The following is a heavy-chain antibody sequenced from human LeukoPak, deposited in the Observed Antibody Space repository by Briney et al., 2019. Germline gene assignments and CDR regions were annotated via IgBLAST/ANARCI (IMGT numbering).Heavy chain of an antibody. CDR1: GFSFSSYA. CDR3: AKVKWKLIGYFDY. Sequence: HPGGSLRLSCAASGFSFSSYAMTWARQAPVKGLEWVSAISGDGTRTYYADSVKGRFTNSRDDSKNTLFLQMNSLRAEDTAVYFCAKVKWKLIGYFDYWGQGTLVTVSS. J-gene: IGHJ4*02. CDR2: ISGDGTRT. V-gene: IGHV3-23*01. D-gene: IGHD1-20*01.